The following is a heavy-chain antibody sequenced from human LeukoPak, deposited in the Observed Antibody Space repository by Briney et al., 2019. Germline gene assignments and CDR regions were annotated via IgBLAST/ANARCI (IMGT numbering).Heavy chain of an antibody. V-gene: IGHV4-59*08. CDR1: GGSISSYY. D-gene: IGHD3-22*01. CDR2: IYYSGST. CDR3: ARLLDNDSSGDPDTFDM. J-gene: IGHJ3*02. Sequence: SETLSLTCTVSGGSISSYYWSWIRQPPGKGLEWIGYIYYSGSTNYNPSLKSRVTISVGTSKNQFSLKLSSVTAADTAVYYCARLLDNDSSGDPDTFDMWGQGTVVTVSS.